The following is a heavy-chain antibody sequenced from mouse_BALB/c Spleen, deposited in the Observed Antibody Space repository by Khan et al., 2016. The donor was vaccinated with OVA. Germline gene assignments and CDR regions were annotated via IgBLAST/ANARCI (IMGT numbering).Heavy chain of an antibody. J-gene: IGHJ3*01. CDR1: GYTFTSYD. Sequence: QVRLQQSGAELVKPGASVKLSCKASGYTFTSYDMNWVRQRPEQGLEWIGWIFHGDGGTKYNEKFKGKTTLTTDKSSSTADRQLSRLTSEDSAVYFCARGGYGGFAYWGQGTLVTVSA. V-gene: IGHV1-85*01. CDR3: ARGGYGGFAY. D-gene: IGHD2-14*01. CDR2: IFHGDGGT.